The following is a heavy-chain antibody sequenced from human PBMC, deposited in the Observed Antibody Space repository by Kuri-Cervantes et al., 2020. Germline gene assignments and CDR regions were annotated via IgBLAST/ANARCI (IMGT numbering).Heavy chain of an antibody. CDR2: IYYSGST. Sequence: SETLSLTCTVSGGSISSYYWSWIRQPPGKGLEWIGYIYYSGSTNYNPSLKSRVTISVDTSKNQFSLKLSSVTAADTAVYYCARVPSGWYLFDYWGQGTLVTVSS. D-gene: IGHD6-19*01. V-gene: IGHV4-59*01. J-gene: IGHJ4*02. CDR1: GGSISSYY. CDR3: ARVPSGWYLFDY.